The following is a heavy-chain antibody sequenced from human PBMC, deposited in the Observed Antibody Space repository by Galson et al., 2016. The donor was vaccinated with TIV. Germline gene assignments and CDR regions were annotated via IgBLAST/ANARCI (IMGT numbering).Heavy chain of an antibody. CDR3: ARHGYDFWNGQDYFFYGMDV. Sequence: QSGAEVKKPGGSLKISCKTSGYRFSHSWIGWVRQKPGKGLEWVGHIYPGDSDTRYSPSFQGHVTISADTSIDTAYLQWGSLKASDTAIYYCARHGYDFWNGQDYFFYGMDVWGQETTVTVSS. CDR1: GYRFSHSW. CDR2: IYPGDSDT. V-gene: IGHV5-51*01. D-gene: IGHD3-3*01. J-gene: IGHJ6*02.